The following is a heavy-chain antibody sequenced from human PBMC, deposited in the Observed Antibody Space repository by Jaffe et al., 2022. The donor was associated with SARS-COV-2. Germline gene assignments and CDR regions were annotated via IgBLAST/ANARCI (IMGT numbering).Heavy chain of an antibody. CDR2: IYYSGST. CDR1: GGSISSSSYY. J-gene: IGHJ4*02. V-gene: IGHV4-39*01. Sequence: QLQLQESGPGLVKPSETLSLTCTVSGGSISSSSYYWGWIRQPPGKGLEWIGSIYYSGSTYYNPSLKSRVTISVDTSKNQFSLKLSSVTAADTAVYYCARHSVVVPAAMPDYWGQGTLVTVSS. CDR3: ARHSVVVPAAMPDY. D-gene: IGHD2-2*01.